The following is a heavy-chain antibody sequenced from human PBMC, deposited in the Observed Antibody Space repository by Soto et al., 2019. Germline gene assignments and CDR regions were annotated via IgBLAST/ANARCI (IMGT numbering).Heavy chain of an antibody. V-gene: IGHV3-30*04. CDR1: GFIFSNYA. Sequence: QAQLVESGGGVVQPGRSVRLYCAASGFIFSNYARNWVRQAPGKGLEWVAVICYNGTNGYYAGSVKGRFTISRDNSNNTLYLEMSGLRPEHTAVYSCTRMLIIRGSRIGADVWGQGTTVTVSS. CDR3: TRMLIIRGSRIGADV. CDR2: ICYNGTNG. J-gene: IGHJ6*02. D-gene: IGHD3-10*01.